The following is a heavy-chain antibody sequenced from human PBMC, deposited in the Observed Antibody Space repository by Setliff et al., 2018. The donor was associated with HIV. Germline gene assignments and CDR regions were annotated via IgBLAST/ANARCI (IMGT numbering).Heavy chain of an antibody. V-gene: IGHV5-51*01. CDR2: IYPGDSDI. CDR3: ARRTGSGYYSGAFDI. D-gene: IGHD3-22*01. J-gene: IGHJ3*02. CDR1: GYTFTNYW. Sequence: PGESLKISCEASGYTFTNYWIGWVRQMPGKGLEWMGIIYPGDSDIIYSPSFQGQVTISADKSITTAYLQWSSLKASDTAMYYCARRTGSGYYSGAFDIWGQGTMVTVS.